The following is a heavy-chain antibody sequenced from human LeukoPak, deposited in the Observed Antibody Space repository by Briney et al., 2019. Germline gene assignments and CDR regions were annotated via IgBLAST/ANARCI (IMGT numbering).Heavy chain of an antibody. Sequence: SETLTLTCTVSGYSISSGYYWGWIRQPPGKGLEWIGSIYHSGSTYYNPSLKSRVTISVDTSKNQFSLKLSSVTAADTAVYYCARVSAGIAAAELDYWGQGTLVTVSS. CDR2: IYHSGST. CDR1: GYSISSGYY. J-gene: IGHJ4*02. CDR3: ARVSAGIAAAELDY. D-gene: IGHD6-13*01. V-gene: IGHV4-38-2*02.